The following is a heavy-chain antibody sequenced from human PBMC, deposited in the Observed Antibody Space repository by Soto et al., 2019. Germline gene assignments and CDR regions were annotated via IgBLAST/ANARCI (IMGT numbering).Heavy chain of an antibody. CDR2: IYHSGST. V-gene: IGHV4-30-2*01. D-gene: IGHD5-18*01. CDR3: AREYRYGYGSSNWFDP. J-gene: IGHJ5*02. Sequence: SETLSLTCAVSGGSISSGGYSWRWIRQPPGKGLEWIGYIYHSGSTYYNPSLKSRVTISVDRSKNQFSLKLSSVTAADTAVYYCAREYRYGYGSSNWFDPWGQGTLVTVSS. CDR1: GGSISSGGYS.